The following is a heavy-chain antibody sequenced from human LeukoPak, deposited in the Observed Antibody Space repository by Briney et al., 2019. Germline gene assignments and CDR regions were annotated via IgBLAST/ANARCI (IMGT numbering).Heavy chain of an antibody. CDR3: ASPGIAAAGHAFDI. CDR1: GGSISSYY. J-gene: IGHJ3*02. Sequence: SETLSLTXTVSGGSISSYYWSWIRQPPGKGLEWIGYIYYSGSTNYNPSLKSRVTISVDTSKNQFSLKLSSVTAADTAVYYCASPGIAAAGHAFDIWGQGTMVTVSS. V-gene: IGHV4-59*01. D-gene: IGHD6-13*01. CDR2: IYYSGST.